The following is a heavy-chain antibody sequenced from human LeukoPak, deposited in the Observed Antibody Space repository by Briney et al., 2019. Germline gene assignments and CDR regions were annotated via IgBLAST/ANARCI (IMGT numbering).Heavy chain of an antibody. V-gene: IGHV1-18*01. J-gene: IGHJ4*02. CDR3: ARDPRY. Sequence: ASVKVSCKVSGYTFNHYGISWVRQAPGQGLEWMGRISPHNGNTDYAQKFQGRVTMTTDTSSTTAYMELSSLRSEDAAVYYCARDPRYWGQGTLVTVSS. CDR1: GYTFNHYG. CDR2: ISPHNGNT.